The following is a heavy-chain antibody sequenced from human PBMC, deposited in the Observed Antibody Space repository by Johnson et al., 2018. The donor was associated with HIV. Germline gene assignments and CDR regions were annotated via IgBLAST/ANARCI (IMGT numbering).Heavy chain of an antibody. CDR1: GFTVSSTY. D-gene: IGHD2-2*01. CDR3: ARRCSSSSCSHGAFDI. Sequence: MLLLESGGDLIQPGGSLRLSCAASGFTVSSTYMSWVRQAPGKGLEWLSVLYSDGRTYYADSVKGRFTISRDGSKNTLFLQMNSLRAEDTAVYYCARRCSSSSCSHGAFDIWGQGTVVTVSS. V-gene: IGHV3-53*01. J-gene: IGHJ3*02. CDR2: LYSDGRT.